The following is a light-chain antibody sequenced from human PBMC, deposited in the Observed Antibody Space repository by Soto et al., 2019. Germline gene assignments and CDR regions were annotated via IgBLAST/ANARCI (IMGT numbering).Light chain of an antibody. CDR3: QKCNSAPFT. V-gene: IGKV1-27*01. CDR2: AGS. Sequence: DTQMTQSPSSLSASVGDRVTITCRASQGIYNYLAWYQQKPGKVPKILIYAGSSLVSGVPSRFSGSGSGTDFTLTISSLQPEDVATYYCQKCNSAPFTFGPGTKVDIK. J-gene: IGKJ3*01. CDR1: QGIYNY.